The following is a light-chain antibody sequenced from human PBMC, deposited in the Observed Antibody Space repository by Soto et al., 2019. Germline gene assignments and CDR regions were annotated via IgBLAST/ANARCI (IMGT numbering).Light chain of an antibody. V-gene: IGKV3-15*01. CDR1: QSISSD. CDR2: GAS. CDR3: QQYNNWPPWT. J-gene: IGKJ1*01. Sequence: EIVMTQSPGTLSVSPGERATLSCRASQSISSDLAWYQQKPGQAPRLLIYGASTRATGIPARFSGSGSGTEFYLTISSLQSEDFAVYYCQQYNNWPPWTFGQGTKVEIK.